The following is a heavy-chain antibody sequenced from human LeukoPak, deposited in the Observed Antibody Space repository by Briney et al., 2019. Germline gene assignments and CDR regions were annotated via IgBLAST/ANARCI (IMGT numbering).Heavy chain of an antibody. CDR1: GFTFSSYG. J-gene: IGHJ6*02. V-gene: IGHV3-30*18. D-gene: IGHD3-10*01. CDR3: AKDGSRGYYYYGMDV. Sequence: GGSLRLSCAASGFTFSSYGMHWVRQAPRKGLEWVAVISYDGSNKYYADSVKGRFTISRDNSKNTLYLQMNSLRAEDTAVYYCAKDGSRGYYYYGMDVWGQGTTVTVSS. CDR2: ISYDGSNK.